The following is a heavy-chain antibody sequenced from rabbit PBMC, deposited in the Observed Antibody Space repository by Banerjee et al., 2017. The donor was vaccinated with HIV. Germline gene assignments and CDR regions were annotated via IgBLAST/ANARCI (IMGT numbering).Heavy chain of an antibody. CDR1: GFSFSSSYW. J-gene: IGHJ6*01. Sequence: QEQLEESGGDLVKPEGSLTLTCTASGFSFSSSYWICWVRQAPVTGLEWIACINAADDSKICYASWAKGRFTISKTSSTTVTLQMTSLTAADTATYFCARDLGGSSDLWGPGTLVTVS. CDR2: INAADDSKI. V-gene: IGHV1S45*01. CDR3: ARDLGGSSDL. D-gene: IGHD8-1*01.